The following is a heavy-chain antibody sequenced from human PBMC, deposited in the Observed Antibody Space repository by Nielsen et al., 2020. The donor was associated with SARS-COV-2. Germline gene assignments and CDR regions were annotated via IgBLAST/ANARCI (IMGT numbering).Heavy chain of an antibody. Sequence: GESLKISCAAPGFTFSSYSMFWVRQAPGKGLEWVSSISTTGNYIFYSELVMGRFTMSRDNGKNSLYLQMNTLRSEDTALYYCTRGFYSQSDCWGQGTLVTVSS. J-gene: IGHJ4*02. CDR3: TRGFYSQSDC. D-gene: IGHD2-15*01. CDR2: ISTTGNYI. CDR1: GFTFSSYS. V-gene: IGHV3-21*01.